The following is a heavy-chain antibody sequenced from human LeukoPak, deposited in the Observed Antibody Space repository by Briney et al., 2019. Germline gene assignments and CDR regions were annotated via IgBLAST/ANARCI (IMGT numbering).Heavy chain of an antibody. J-gene: IGHJ4*02. Sequence: ASVKVSCKASGYTFTRHGISWVRQSPGQGLEWMGWISAYNGNTNYAQKLQGRVTMTTDTSTSTAYMELRSLRSDDTAVYYCARDWPRFWSGYYPFDYWGQGTLVTVSS. CDR2: ISAYNGNT. CDR1: GYTFTRHG. V-gene: IGHV1-18*01. D-gene: IGHD3-3*01. CDR3: ARDWPRFWSGYYPFDY.